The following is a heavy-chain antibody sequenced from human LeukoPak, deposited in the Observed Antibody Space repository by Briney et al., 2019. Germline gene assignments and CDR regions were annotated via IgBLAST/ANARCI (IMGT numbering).Heavy chain of an antibody. J-gene: IGHJ2*01. CDR2: ISAYNGNT. V-gene: IGHV1-18*01. CDR3: ARGVNYYDSSGPWWYFDL. D-gene: IGHD3-22*01. Sequence: ASVKVSCKASGYTFTSYGISWVRQAPGQGLEWMGWISAYNGNTNYAQKLQGRVTMTTDTSTSTAYMELRSLRSDDTAVYYCARGVNYYDSSGPWWYFDLWGRGTLVTVSS. CDR1: GYTFTSYG.